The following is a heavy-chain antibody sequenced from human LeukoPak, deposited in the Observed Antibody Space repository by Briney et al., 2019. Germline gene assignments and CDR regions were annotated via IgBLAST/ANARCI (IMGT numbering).Heavy chain of an antibody. V-gene: IGHV3-23*01. CDR2: ISGSGGST. J-gene: IGHJ4*02. Sequence: GASLLLCCAAAGFIFSSYAMRWGRQPPGRGEEWVSAISGSGGSTYYEDSVKGRIIISRDNSKNTLCLQMNSLRAEDTAVYYCAKGDGYNRDYFDYWGQGTLVTVSS. CDR1: GFIFSSYA. CDR3: AKGDGYNRDYFDY. D-gene: IGHD5-24*01.